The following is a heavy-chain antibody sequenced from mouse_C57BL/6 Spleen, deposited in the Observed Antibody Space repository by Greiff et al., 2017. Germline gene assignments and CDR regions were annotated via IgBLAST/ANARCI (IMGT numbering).Heavy chain of an antibody. CDR1: GYTFTSYW. J-gene: IGHJ2*01. D-gene: IGHD2-1*01. CDR2: IDPSDSYT. V-gene: IGHV1-50*01. CDR3: SRYYGNYPYYFDY. Sequence: VQLQQPGAELVKPGASVKLSCKASGYTFTSYWMQWVKQRPGQGLEWIGEIDPSDSYTNYNQQFKGKATLTVDTSSSTAYMQLSSLTSEDSAVYYCSRYYGNYPYYFDYWGQGTTLTVSS.